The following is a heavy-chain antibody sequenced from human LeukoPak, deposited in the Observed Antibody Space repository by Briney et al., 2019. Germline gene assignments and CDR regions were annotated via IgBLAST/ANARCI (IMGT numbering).Heavy chain of an antibody. Sequence: SETLSLTCTVSGGSISGYFWSWFRQPPGKGLEWIGDIYYSGISNYNPSLKSRVTISVDTSKNQFSLKLSSVTAADTAVYYCVRANHFDYWGQGTLVTVSS. CDR3: VRANHFDY. CDR2: IYYSGIS. D-gene: IGHD1-14*01. V-gene: IGHV4-59*01. CDR1: GGSISGYF. J-gene: IGHJ4*02.